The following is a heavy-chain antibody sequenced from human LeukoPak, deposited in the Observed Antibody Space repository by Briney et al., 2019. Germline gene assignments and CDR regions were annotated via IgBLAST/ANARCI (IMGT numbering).Heavy chain of an antibody. CDR3: ARGGSSWYGLGFYNWFDP. CDR2: INHSGST. V-gene: IGHV4-39*07. CDR1: GGSISSSSYY. D-gene: IGHD6-13*01. J-gene: IGHJ5*02. Sequence: PSETLSLTCTVSGGSISSSSYYWSWIRQPPGKGLEWIGEINHSGSTNYNPSLKSRVTISVDTSKNQFSLKLSSVTAADTAVYYCARGGSSWYGLGFYNWFDPWGQGTLVTVSS.